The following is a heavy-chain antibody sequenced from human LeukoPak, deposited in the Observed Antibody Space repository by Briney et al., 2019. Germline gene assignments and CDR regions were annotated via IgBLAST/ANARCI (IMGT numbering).Heavy chain of an antibody. CDR2: IYHSGST. CDR3: ARPRRRITIFPPHRPSDAFDI. V-gene: IGHV4-59*08. CDR1: GGSISGYF. J-gene: IGHJ3*02. D-gene: IGHD3-3*01. Sequence: PSETLSLTCTVSGGSISGYFWSWIRQPPGKGLEWIGYIYHSGSTYYNPSLKSRVTISVDTSKNQFSLKLSSVTAADTAVYYCARPRRRITIFPPHRPSDAFDIWGQGTMVTVSS.